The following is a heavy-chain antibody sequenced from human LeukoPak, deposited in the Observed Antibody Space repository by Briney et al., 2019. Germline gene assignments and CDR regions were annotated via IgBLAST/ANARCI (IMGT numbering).Heavy chain of an antibody. CDR2: IRNKAKSYTT. CDR1: GFTFSDHY. Sequence: PGVSLRLSCAASGFTFSDHYMDWVRQAPGKGLEWVGRIRNKAKSYTTEYAASVMGRFTVSRDDSKNSVYLQMNSLKSEDTAVYYCAGAVSDSSGHYYFDYWGQGTLVTVSS. D-gene: IGHD3-22*01. J-gene: IGHJ4*02. CDR3: AGAVSDSSGHYYFDY. V-gene: IGHV3-72*01.